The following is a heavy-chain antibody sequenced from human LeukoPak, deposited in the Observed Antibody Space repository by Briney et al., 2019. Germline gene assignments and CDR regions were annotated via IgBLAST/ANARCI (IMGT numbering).Heavy chain of an antibody. CDR2: INPNSGGT. D-gene: IGHD2-2*01. V-gene: IGHV1-2*02. CDR1: GGTFSSYA. J-gene: IGHJ4*02. CDR3: ARGYCSSTSCYLYFDY. Sequence: ASVKVSCKASGGTFSSYAISWVRQAPGQGLEWMGWINPNSGGTNYAQKFQGRVTMARDTSISTAYMELSRLRSDDTAVYYCARGYCSSTSCYLYFDYWGQGTLVTVSS.